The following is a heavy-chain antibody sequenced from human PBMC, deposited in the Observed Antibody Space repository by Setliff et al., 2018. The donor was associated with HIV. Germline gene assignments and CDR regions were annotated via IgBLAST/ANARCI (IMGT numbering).Heavy chain of an antibody. Sequence: WASVKVSCKAFGYTFSTNAIHWVRQAPGQRLEWMGYINAGDDNTRYSEKFQGRVTITRDTSANTAYMELSSLRSEATAVYYCARGSCSGCYLSDYWGQGTLVTVSS. D-gene: IGHD6-19*01. CDR2: INAGDDNT. CDR1: GYTFSTNA. CDR3: ARGSCSGCYLSDY. V-gene: IGHV1-3*01. J-gene: IGHJ4*02.